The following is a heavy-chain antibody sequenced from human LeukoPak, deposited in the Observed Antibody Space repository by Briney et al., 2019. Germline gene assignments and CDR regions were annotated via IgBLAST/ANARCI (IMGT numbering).Heavy chain of an antibody. CDR1: GGSISSYY. CDR2: IYTSGST. V-gene: IGHV4-4*07. CDR3: ARAVPAAARVNWFDP. Sequence: SETLSLTCTVSGGSISSYYWSWIRQPAGKGLEWIGRIYTSGSTNYNPSLKSRVTIPVDTSKNQFSLKLSSVTAADTAVYYCARAVPAAARVNWFDPWGQGTLVTVSS. J-gene: IGHJ5*02. D-gene: IGHD2-2*01.